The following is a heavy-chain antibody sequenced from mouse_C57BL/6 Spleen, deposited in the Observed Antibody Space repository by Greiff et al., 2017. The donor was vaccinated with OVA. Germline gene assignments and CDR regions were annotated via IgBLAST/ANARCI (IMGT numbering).Heavy chain of an antibody. CDR3: ARHEEGPSYGNYAMDY. D-gene: IGHD2-10*01. V-gene: IGHV1-62-2*01. CDR2: FYPGSGSI. J-gene: IGHJ4*01. CDR1: GYTFTEYT. Sequence: VQLQESGAELVKPGASVKLSCKASGYTFTEYTIHWVKQRSGQGLEWIGWFYPGSGSIKYNEKFKDKATLTADKSSSTVYMERSRLTSEDSAVYFCARHEEGPSYGNYAMDYWGQGTSVTVSS.